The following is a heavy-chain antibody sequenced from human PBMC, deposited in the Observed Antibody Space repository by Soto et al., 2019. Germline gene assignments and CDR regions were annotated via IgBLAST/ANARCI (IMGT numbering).Heavy chain of an antibody. J-gene: IGHJ3*02. Sequence: ASVKVSCKASGYTFTSYGISWVRQAPGQGLEWMGWISAYNGNTNYAQKLQGRVTMTTDTSTSTAYMELRSLRSDDTAVYYCARDRLGYCTNGVCPDDAFDIWGQGTMVTGSS. CDR1: GYTFTSYG. V-gene: IGHV1-18*01. CDR3: ARDRLGYCTNGVCPDDAFDI. D-gene: IGHD2-8*01. CDR2: ISAYNGNT.